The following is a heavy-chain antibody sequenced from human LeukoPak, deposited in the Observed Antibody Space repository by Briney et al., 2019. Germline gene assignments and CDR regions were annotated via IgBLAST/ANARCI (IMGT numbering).Heavy chain of an antibody. CDR1: GGTFSSYA. D-gene: IGHD6-6*01. CDR2: IIPILGIA. V-gene: IGHV1-69*04. CDR3: ARSSIAARPSDY. Sequence: SVKVSCKASGGTFSSYANSWVRQAPGQGLEWMGRIIPILGIANYAQKFQGRVTITADKSTSTAYMELSSLRSEDTAVYYCARSSIAARPSDYWGQGTLVTVSS. J-gene: IGHJ4*02.